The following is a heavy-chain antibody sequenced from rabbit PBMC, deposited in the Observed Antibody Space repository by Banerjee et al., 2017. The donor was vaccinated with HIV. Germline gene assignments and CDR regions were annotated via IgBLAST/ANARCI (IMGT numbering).Heavy chain of an antibody. Sequence: QSLEESGGDLVKPGASLTLTCKASGFDFSNNFVMCWVRQAPGKGLEWIGCINGDYTWYASWAKGRFTISRSTSLNTVDLKMTSLTGADTATYFCARPGYAGYGYDLWGPGTLVTVS. CDR3: ARPGYAGYGYDL. CDR1: GFDFSNNFV. D-gene: IGHD6-1*01. V-gene: IGHV1S43*01. CDR2: INGDYT. J-gene: IGHJ4*01.